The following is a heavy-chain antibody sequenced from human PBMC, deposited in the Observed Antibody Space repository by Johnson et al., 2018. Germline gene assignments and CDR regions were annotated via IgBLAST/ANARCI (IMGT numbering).Heavy chain of an antibody. Sequence: QVQLVESGGGVVQPGRSLRLSCAASGFTFSSYGMHWVRQAPGKGLEWVAVISYDGSNKYYADSVKGRFTISRDNSKNTLYLQMNSRRAEDTAGDYCAKIGPAFTTLYYYGMDVGGQGTTVTVSS. J-gene: IGHJ6*02. V-gene: IGHV3-30*18. D-gene: IGHD1-1*01. CDR3: AKIGPAFTTLYYYGMDV. CDR1: GFTFSSYG. CDR2: ISYDGSNK.